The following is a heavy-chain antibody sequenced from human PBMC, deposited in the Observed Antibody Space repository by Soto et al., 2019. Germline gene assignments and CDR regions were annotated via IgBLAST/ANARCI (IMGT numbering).Heavy chain of an antibody. J-gene: IGHJ6*02. D-gene: IGHD3-16*01. CDR3: ARHRRVGGVIRMGNV. CDR2: IYYSGST. CDR1: GGSISSYY. V-gene: IGHV4-59*01. Sequence: SETLSLTCTVSGGSISSYYWSWIRQPPWKGLEWIAYIYYSGSTNYSPSLKSRVTISVDTSKSQFSLELSSVTAAGTAVYYGARHRRVGGVIRMGNVWGQGTTVTFSS.